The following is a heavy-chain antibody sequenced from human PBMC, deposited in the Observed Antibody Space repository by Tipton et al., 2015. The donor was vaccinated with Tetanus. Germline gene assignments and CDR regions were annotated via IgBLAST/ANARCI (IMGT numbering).Heavy chain of an antibody. CDR3: ARDDGYTGLNS. CDR1: GGSLRTSDYY. CDR2: ISSSGST. V-gene: IGHV4-61*08. J-gene: IGHJ4*02. D-gene: IGHD5-24*01. Sequence: TLSLTCIVSGGSLRTSDYYGTWVRQSPGKGLEWLAYISSSGSTNSNYSLKSRITMSRDTSKNQFSLKLASVTAADTAVYFCARDDGYTGLNSWGQGALVAVST.